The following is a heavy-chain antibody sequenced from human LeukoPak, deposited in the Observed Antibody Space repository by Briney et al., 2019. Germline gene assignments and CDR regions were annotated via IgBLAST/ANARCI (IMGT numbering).Heavy chain of an antibody. CDR2: ISSSSSYI. J-gene: IGHJ4*02. CDR3: ARDSQGDYYDSSGYSY. V-gene: IGHV3-21*01. D-gene: IGHD3-22*01. Sequence: GGSLRLSCAASGFTFSSYSMNWVRQAPGKGLEWVSSISSSSSYIYYADSVKGRFTISRDNAKNSLYLQMSSLRAEDTAVYYCARDSQGDYYDSSGYSYWGQGTLVTVSS. CDR1: GFTFSSYS.